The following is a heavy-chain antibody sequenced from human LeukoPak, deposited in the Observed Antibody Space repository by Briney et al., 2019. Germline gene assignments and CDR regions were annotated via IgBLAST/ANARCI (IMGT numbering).Heavy chain of an antibody. CDR1: GGSFSGYY. Sequence: SETLSLTCAVYGGSFSGYYWSWIRQPPGKGLEWIGEINHSGSTNYNPSLKSRVTISVDTSKNQFSLKLSSVTAADTAVYYCARPRSSSWYQRTPTEYFQHWGQGTLVTVSS. CDR3: ARPRSSSWYQRTPTEYFQH. D-gene: IGHD6-13*01. J-gene: IGHJ1*01. CDR2: INHSGST. V-gene: IGHV4-34*01.